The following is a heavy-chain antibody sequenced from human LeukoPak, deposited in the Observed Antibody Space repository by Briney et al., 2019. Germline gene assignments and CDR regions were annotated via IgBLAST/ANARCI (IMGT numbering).Heavy chain of an antibody. CDR1: GYTFTSYS. D-gene: IGHD3-10*01. Sequence: ASVKVSCKASGYTFTSYSISWVRQAPGQGLEWMGWISAYNGNTNYAQDLQGRVTMTTDTSTSTAYMELRSLRSDDTALYYCARDTAGSSLPVWPFDYWGQGTLVTVSS. V-gene: IGHV1-18*01. J-gene: IGHJ4*02. CDR2: ISAYNGNT. CDR3: ARDTAGSSLPVWPFDY.